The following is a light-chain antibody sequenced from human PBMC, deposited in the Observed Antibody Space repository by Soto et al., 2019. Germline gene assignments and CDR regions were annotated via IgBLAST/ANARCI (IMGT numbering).Light chain of an antibody. J-gene: IGKJ4*01. Sequence: EIVLTQSPATLSLSPGERATLSCRASRSFASSYLAWYQHKPGQTPRLLIYDTSTRATGVPARFSGSRSGPEFTLTINSLQSEDFAIYYCQPYNNWPLTFGGGTKVDNK. V-gene: IGKV3-15*01. CDR1: RSFASSY. CDR3: QPYNNWPLT. CDR2: DTS.